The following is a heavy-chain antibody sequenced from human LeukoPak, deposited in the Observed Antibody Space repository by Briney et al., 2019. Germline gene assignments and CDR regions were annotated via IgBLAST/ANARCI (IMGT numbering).Heavy chain of an antibody. Sequence: GGSLRLSCAASGFTFSDYYMSWIRQAPGKGLEWVSYISSSGSTIYYADSVKGRFTISSDNAKNSLYLQMNSLRAEDTAVYYCARGSGELSYYYYMDVWGKGTTVTVSS. V-gene: IGHV3-11*04. J-gene: IGHJ6*03. D-gene: IGHD3-10*01. CDR1: GFTFSDYY. CDR3: ARGSGELSYYYYMDV. CDR2: ISSSGSTI.